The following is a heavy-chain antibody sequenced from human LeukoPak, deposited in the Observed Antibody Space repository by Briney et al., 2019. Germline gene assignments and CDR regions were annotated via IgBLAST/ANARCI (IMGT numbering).Heavy chain of an antibody. D-gene: IGHD6-13*01. CDR3: ARVNEQQLAVDY. Sequence: GGSLRLSCAASGFTFSSYGMHWVRQAPGKGLEWVAVIWYDGSNKYYADSVKGRFTISRDNSENMLYLQMNSLRAEDTAVYYCARVNEQQLAVDYWGQGTLVTVSS. V-gene: IGHV3-33*01. J-gene: IGHJ4*02. CDR1: GFTFSSYG. CDR2: IWYDGSNK.